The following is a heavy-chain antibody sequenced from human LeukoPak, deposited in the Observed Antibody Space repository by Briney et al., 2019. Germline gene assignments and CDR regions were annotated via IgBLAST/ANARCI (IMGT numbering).Heavy chain of an antibody. CDR2: MNANTGAT. J-gene: IGHJ5*01. CDR1: GHSFTSYD. CDR3: ARRNSWYDS. V-gene: IGHV1-8*01. D-gene: IGHD4-11*01. Sequence: ASVKVSCKASGHSFTSYDINWVRQATGQGLEWMGWMNANTGATGYAQKFQGRVTMTRDTSISTAYMELSSLRSEDTAIYYCARRNSWYDSWGQGTLVTVLS.